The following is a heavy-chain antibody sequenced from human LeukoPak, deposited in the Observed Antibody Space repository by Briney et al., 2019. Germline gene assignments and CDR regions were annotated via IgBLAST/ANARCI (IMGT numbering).Heavy chain of an antibody. CDR2: IKQDGSEK. CDR3: AREPYCGGDCYSDAFDI. Sequence: GGSLRLSCAASGFTFSSYWMSRVRQAPGKGLEWVANIKQDGSEKYYVDSVKGRLTISRDNAKNSLYLQMNSLRAEDTAVYYCAREPYCGGDCYSDAFDIWGQGTMVTVSS. D-gene: IGHD2-21*02. V-gene: IGHV3-7*01. J-gene: IGHJ3*02. CDR1: GFTFSSYW.